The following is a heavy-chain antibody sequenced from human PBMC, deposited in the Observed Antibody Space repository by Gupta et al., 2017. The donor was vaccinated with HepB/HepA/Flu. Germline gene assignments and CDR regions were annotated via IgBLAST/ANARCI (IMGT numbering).Heavy chain of an antibody. J-gene: IGHJ4*02. Sequence: QVQLVESGGDVVQLGSARRLSCVAADFTFRSYGINWVRLGQGKVLEWVAVISYNGGNKYYADSVKGRFTISRDNSRNTLYLQMNSLRAEDTAVYFCAKDVSVTAADYYFDYWGQGTPVTVSS. CDR2: ISYNGGNK. CDR3: AKDVSVTAADYYFDY. D-gene: IGHD6-25*01. CDR1: DFTFRSYG. V-gene: IGHV3-30*18.